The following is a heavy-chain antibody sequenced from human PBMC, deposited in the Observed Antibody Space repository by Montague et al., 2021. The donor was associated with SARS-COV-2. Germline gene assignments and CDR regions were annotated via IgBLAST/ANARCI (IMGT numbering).Heavy chain of an antibody. Sequence: SETLSLTCTVSGGSISRYYWNWIRQPPGKGLEWIAYIYYSGSTNYNPSXXSRVTISVDMSKNQFSLKLSSVTAADTAVYYCARSRENYNILTGYPYYFDYWGQGTLVTVSS. CDR2: IYYSGST. V-gene: IGHV4-59*01. CDR3: ARSRENYNILTGYPYYFDY. J-gene: IGHJ4*02. CDR1: GGSISRYY. D-gene: IGHD3-9*01.